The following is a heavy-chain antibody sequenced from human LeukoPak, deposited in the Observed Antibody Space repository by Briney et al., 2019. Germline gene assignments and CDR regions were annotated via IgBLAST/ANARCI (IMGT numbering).Heavy chain of an antibody. Sequence: GGSLRLSCAASGFTFSSYAMSWVHQAPGKGLEWVSAISGSGGSTYYADSVKGRFTISRDNSKNTLYLQMNSLRAEDTAVYYCAKKPQIAYCGGDCYLGDYWGQGTLVTVSS. D-gene: IGHD2-21*02. J-gene: IGHJ4*02. CDR2: ISGSGGST. V-gene: IGHV3-23*01. CDR1: GFTFSSYA. CDR3: AKKPQIAYCGGDCYLGDY.